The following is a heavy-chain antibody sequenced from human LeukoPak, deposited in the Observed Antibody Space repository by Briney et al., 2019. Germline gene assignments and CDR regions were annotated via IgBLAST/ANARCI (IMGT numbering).Heavy chain of an antibody. V-gene: IGHV3-23*01. D-gene: IGHD3-3*01. CDR3: AKDPGQRYDFWSGYYYFDY. J-gene: IGHJ4*02. CDR2: ISGSGGST. CDR1: GLTFSSYA. Sequence: PGGSLRLSCAASGLTFSSYAMSWVRQAPGKGLEWVSAISGSGGSTYYADSVKGRFTISRDNSKNTLYLQMNSLRAEDTAVYYCAKDPGQRYDFWSGYYYFDYWGQGTLVTVSS.